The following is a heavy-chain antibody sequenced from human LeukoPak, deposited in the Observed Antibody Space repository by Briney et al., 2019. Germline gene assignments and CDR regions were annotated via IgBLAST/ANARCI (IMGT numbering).Heavy chain of an antibody. Sequence: GGSLRLSCAASGFTFSGSIMHWVRQASGKGLEWVGRIRSKANSYATTYAASVKGRFTISRDDSKNTAYLQMNSLRAEDTAVYYCARAPYDYVWGSYRYTKDRPYYFDYWGQGTLVTVSS. CDR2: IRSKANSYAT. D-gene: IGHD3-16*02. CDR3: ARAPYDYVWGSYRYTKDRPYYFDY. J-gene: IGHJ4*02. CDR1: GFTFSGSI. V-gene: IGHV3-73*01.